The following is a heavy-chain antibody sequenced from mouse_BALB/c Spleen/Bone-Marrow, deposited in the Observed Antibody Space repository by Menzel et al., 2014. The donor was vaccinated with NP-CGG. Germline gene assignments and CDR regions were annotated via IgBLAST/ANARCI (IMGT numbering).Heavy chain of an antibody. D-gene: IGHD1-1*01. CDR3: AREATYYAYFDY. J-gene: IGHJ2*01. Sequence: QVQLKESGAELAKPGASVKMSCKASGYTFTSYWMHWVKQRPGQGLEWIGYINPSTGYTEYNQKFKDKTTLTADKSSSTAYMQLSSLTSEDSAVYYCAREATYYAYFDYWGQGTILTVSS. CDR2: INPSTGYT. CDR1: GYTFTSYW. V-gene: IGHV1-4*02.